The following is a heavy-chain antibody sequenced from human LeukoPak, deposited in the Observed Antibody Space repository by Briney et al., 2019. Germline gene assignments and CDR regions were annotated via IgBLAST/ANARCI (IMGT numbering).Heavy chain of an antibody. J-gene: IGHJ4*02. D-gene: IGHD6-13*01. Sequence: GSLRLSCAASGFTLSSYSMNWVRQAPGKGLEWVSSISSSSSYIYYADSVKGRFTISRDNAKNSLYLQMNSLRAEDTAVYYCARPSSDWPQPRPFDYWGQGTLVTVSS. CDR1: GFTLSSYS. CDR2: ISSSSSYI. CDR3: ARPSSDWPQPRPFDY. V-gene: IGHV3-21*01.